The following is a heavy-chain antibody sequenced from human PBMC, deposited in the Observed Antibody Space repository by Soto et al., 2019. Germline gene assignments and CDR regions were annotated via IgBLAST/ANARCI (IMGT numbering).Heavy chain of an antibody. J-gene: IGHJ6*02. CDR3: ARGQGYVWGSYRYYYYGMDV. D-gene: IGHD3-16*02. CDR1: GGSFSGYY. CDR2: INHSGST. Sequence: SETLSLTCAVYGGSFSGYYWSWIRQPPGKGLEWIGEINHSGSTNCNPSLKSRVTISVDTSKNQFSLKLSSVTAADTAVYYCARGQGYVWGSYRYYYYGMDVWGQGTTVTVSS. V-gene: IGHV4-34*01.